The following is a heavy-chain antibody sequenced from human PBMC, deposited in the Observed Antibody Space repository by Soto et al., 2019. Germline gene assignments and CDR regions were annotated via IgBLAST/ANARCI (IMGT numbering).Heavy chain of an antibody. CDR1: GFTFSDYY. CDR3: ARVGFCNTGSCYDF. V-gene: IGHV3-11*01. J-gene: IGHJ4*02. D-gene: IGHD2-15*01. CDR2: ISNSANTI. Sequence: GGSLRLSCAASGFTFSDYYMSWIRQAPGKGLEWVSHISNSANTIYYADSVKGRFTISRDNAKNSLSLHINSLRADDTAVYYCARVGFCNTGSCYDFWGQGTLVTVSS.